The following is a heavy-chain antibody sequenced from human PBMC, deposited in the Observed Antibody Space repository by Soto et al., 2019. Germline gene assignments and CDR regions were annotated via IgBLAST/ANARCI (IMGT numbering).Heavy chain of an antibody. J-gene: IGHJ4*02. CDR3: ARDSPPVDY. CDR1: GYTFTNYG. V-gene: IGHV1-18*01. CDR2: ISAYNGNK. Sequence: QVQLVQSGAEVKKPGASVKVSCKASGYTFTNYGISWVRQAPGQGLEWMGWISAYNGNKKYAQKAQXXXTXXTDTSTSTAYMELRSLRSDDTAVYYCARDSPPVDYWGQGTLVTVSS.